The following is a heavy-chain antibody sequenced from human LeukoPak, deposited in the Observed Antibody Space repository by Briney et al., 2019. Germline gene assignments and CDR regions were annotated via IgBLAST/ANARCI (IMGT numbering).Heavy chain of an antibody. CDR1: GFTFSSYA. CDR2: ISGGGGST. D-gene: IGHD5-18*01. CDR3: AKKVDSYGFDY. J-gene: IGHJ4*02. Sequence: GGSLRLSCAASGFTFSSYAMHWVRQAPGKGLEWVSAISGGGGSTYYADSVKGRFTISRDNSKNTLYLQMNSLRAEDTAVYYCAKKVDSYGFDYWGQGTLVTVSS. V-gene: IGHV3-23*01.